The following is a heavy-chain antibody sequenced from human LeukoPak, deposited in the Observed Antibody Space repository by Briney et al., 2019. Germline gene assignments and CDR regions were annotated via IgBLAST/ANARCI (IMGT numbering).Heavy chain of an antibody. CDR1: GYSISSGYF. D-gene: IGHD2-15*01. CDR3: AREGYCSGGSCPTHTEDY. CDR2: IYHGGST. Sequence: SETLSLTCTVSGYSISSGYFWGWIRQPLGKGLEWIGSIYHGGSTFYNPSLKSRVTISEDTSKNQFSLRLSSVTAADTAVYYCAREGYCSGGSCPTHTEDYWGQGTLVTVSS. V-gene: IGHV4-38-2*02. J-gene: IGHJ4*02.